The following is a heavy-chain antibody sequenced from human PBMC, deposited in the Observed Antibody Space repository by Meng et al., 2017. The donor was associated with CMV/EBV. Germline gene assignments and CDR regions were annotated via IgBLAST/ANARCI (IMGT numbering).Heavy chain of an antibody. Sequence: GSFSGYYWSMIRQHPRKGLESIGEINHSGSTNYNPYLRSRVTISVDTSKNQFSLKLSSVTAADTAVYYCARGKRRGYSYGYWFGFDPWGQGTLVTVSS. J-gene: IGHJ5*02. D-gene: IGHD5-18*01. V-gene: IGHV4-34*01. CDR2: INHSGST. CDR3: ARGKRRGYSYGYWFGFDP. CDR1: GSFSGYY.